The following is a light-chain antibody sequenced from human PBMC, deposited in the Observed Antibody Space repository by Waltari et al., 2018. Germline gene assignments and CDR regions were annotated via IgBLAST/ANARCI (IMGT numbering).Light chain of an antibody. CDR1: QTVFHTSNNKNF. CDR3: QQYLSPPYT. CDR2: WAS. V-gene: IGKV4-1*01. J-gene: IGKJ2*01. Sequence: DIVMTQSPDSLDVSLGDRATINCTSSQTVFHTSNNKNFLTWYQQKAGQPPKVLIYWASTRESGVPDRFSGSGSGTDFTLTISSLQAEDVAVYYCQQYLSPPYTFGQGTKLEV.